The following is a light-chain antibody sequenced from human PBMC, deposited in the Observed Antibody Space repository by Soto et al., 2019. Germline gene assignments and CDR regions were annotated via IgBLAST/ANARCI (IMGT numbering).Light chain of an antibody. J-gene: IGLJ3*02. CDR2: EVN. V-gene: IGLV2-8*01. CDR3: KSYTGINNWL. Sequence: QSALTQPPSASGSPGQSVTISCTGTSSDVGGYNYVSWYQQHPGKAPKVMIYEVNKRPSGVPDRFSGSKSGNTASLTVSGLQAEDEADYFCKSYTGINNWLFGGGTKLTVL. CDR1: SSDVGGYNY.